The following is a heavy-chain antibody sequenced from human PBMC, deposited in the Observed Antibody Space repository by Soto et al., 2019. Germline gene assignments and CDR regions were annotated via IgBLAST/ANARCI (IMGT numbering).Heavy chain of an antibody. CDR2: ISYDGSNI. D-gene: IGHD2-15*01. CDR1: GFAFSSYG. Sequence: PGGSLRLSCAASGFAFSSYGMHWVRQAPGKGLEWVAVISYDGSNIFYADSVKGRFTISRDIPTNTLYLQMNSLRTEDTAVYYCARSGGSFNFDYWGQGTLVTVSS. CDR3: ARSGGSFNFDY. J-gene: IGHJ4*02. V-gene: IGHV3-30*03.